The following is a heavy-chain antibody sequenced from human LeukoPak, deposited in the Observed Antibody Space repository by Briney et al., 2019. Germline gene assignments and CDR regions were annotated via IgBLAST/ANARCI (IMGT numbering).Heavy chain of an antibody. Sequence: PGGSLRLSCVASGFTFSTFAMNWVRQAPGKGLEWVSTISETGRSTYYADSVKGQFTISRDNSKNTLYLQMNSLRAEDTAVYYCAKTGTPWYYFDYWGQGTLVTVSS. D-gene: IGHD6-13*01. CDR3: AKTGTPWYYFDY. CDR1: GFTFSTFA. CDR2: ISETGRST. J-gene: IGHJ4*02. V-gene: IGHV3-23*01.